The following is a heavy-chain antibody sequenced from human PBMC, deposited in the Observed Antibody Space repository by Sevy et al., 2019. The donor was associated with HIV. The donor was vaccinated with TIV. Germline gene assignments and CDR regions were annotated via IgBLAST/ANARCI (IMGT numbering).Heavy chain of an antibody. CDR1: GFTFSDYW. CDR2: IKRDESVK. Sequence: GGSLRLSCAASGFTFSDYWMTWVRQAPGKDLEWVANIKRDESVKHYVDSVKGRFSVSRDNAKNSLYLHMNSLRADDTALYYWAGDSSYCRGDKGYEVFDIWARGQWSPSPQ. D-gene: IGHD2-21*01. V-gene: IGHV3-7*01. J-gene: IGHJ3*02. CDR3: AGDSSYCRGDKGYEVFDI.